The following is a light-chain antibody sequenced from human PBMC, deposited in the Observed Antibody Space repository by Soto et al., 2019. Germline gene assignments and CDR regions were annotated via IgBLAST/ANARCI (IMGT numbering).Light chain of an antibody. J-gene: IGKJ2*01. Sequence: DIQLTQSPSFLSASVGDRVTITCRASQVISSYLAWYQEKPGKAPKLLIYATSTLEGGVPSRFSGSGSGTEFTLTISSLQPEDFATYYCQQLYSYPYTFGQGTKLEV. CDR2: ATS. CDR1: QVISSY. CDR3: QQLYSYPYT. V-gene: IGKV1-9*01.